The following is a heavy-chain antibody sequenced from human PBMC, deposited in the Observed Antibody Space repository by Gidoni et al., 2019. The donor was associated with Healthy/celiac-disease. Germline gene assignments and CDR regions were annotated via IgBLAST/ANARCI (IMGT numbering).Heavy chain of an antibody. CDR3: AKETKGGFGEYFDY. J-gene: IGHJ4*02. V-gene: IGHV3-30*18. CDR1: GFTFSSYG. CDR2: ISYDGSNK. D-gene: IGHD3-10*01. Sequence: QVQLVESGVGVFQPVCSLRLSCAASGFTFSSYGMHWVRQAPGKGLEWVAVISYDGSNKYYADYVKGRLTIYRDNSKNKLYLKMNSLRAEDTAVYYCAKETKGGFGEYFDYWGQGTLVTVSS.